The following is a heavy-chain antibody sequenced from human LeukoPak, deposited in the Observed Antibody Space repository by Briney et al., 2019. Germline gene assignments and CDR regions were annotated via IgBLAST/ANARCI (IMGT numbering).Heavy chain of an antibody. D-gene: IGHD1-26*01. CDR3: AKSGGYGLIDY. CDR1: GFTFSNYA. CDR2: ISGSGGST. Sequence: GGSLRLSCAASGFTFSNYAMSWVRQAPGKGLEWVSAISGSGGSTYYADSVKGRFTISRDNAKNSLYLQMDSLRAEDTAMYYCAKSGGYGLIDYWGQGTRVTVSS. J-gene: IGHJ4*02. V-gene: IGHV3-23*01.